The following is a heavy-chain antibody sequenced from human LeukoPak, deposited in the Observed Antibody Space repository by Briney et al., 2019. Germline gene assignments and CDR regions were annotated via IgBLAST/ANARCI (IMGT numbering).Heavy chain of an antibody. Sequence: SETLSLTCTVSGGSISSYYWSWIRQPPGKGLEWIGYIYTSGSTNYNPSLKSRVTISVDTSKNQFSLKLSSVTAADTAVYYCARLSVRGAHNWFDPWGQGTLVTVSS. CDR1: GGSISSYY. J-gene: IGHJ5*02. V-gene: IGHV4-4*09. D-gene: IGHD3-10*01. CDR3: ARLSVRGAHNWFDP. CDR2: IYTSGST.